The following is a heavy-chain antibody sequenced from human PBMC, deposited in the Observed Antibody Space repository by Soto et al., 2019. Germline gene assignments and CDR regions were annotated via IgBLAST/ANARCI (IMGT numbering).Heavy chain of an antibody. J-gene: IGHJ6*02. V-gene: IGHV1-69*13. CDR2: IIPIFGAA. Sequence: ASVKVSCKASGGPFSSYAISWVRQAPGQGLEWMGGIIPIFGAANYAQKFEGRVTITSDESTSTAYMELSSLRSEDTAVYYCARERHVLRFLEWLFGYGMDVWGQGTTVTVSS. D-gene: IGHD3-3*01. CDR1: GGPFSSYA. CDR3: ARERHVLRFLEWLFGYGMDV.